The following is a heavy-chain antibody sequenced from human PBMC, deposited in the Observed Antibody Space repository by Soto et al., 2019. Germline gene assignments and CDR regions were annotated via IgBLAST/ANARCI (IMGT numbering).Heavy chain of an antibody. CDR3: AKRPRALLTLDY. CDR2: ISDSGGTS. Sequence: EVQLVDSGGGLVQPGGSLRLSCAASGFIFSNYVMSWVRQAPGKGLEWVSSISDSGGTSYYADSVKGRFTISRDNSKNTLYLQMNSLRAEDTAIYYCAKRPRALLTLDYWGQGTLVTVSS. D-gene: IGHD1-26*01. J-gene: IGHJ4*02. V-gene: IGHV3-23*04. CDR1: GFIFSNYV.